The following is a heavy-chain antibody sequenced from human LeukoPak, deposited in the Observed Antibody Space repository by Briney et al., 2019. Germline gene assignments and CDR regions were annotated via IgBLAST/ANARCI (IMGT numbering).Heavy chain of an antibody. CDR2: INSDGSST. CDR1: GFTFSTYW. Sequence: GGSLRLSRAASGFTFSTYWMHWVRQAPGKGLVWVSRINSDGSSTSYADSVKGRFTISRDNAKNTLFLQMNSLRAEDTAVYYCARGRGGANFDYWGQGTLVTVSS. V-gene: IGHV3-74*01. CDR3: ARGRGGANFDY. D-gene: IGHD4/OR15-4a*01. J-gene: IGHJ4*02.